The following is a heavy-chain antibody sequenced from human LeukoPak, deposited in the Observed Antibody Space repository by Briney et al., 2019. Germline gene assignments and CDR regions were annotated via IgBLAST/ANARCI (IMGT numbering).Heavy chain of an antibody. Sequence: GGSLRLSCAASGFTFDDYAMHWVRQAPGKGLEWVSGISWNCGSIGYADSVKGRFTISRDNAKNSLYLQMNSLRAEDTALYYCAKESGGTTGTTGYFDYWGQGTLVTVSS. CDR1: GFTFDDYA. V-gene: IGHV3-9*01. CDR2: ISWNCGSI. J-gene: IGHJ4*02. D-gene: IGHD1-1*01. CDR3: AKESGGTTGTTGYFDY.